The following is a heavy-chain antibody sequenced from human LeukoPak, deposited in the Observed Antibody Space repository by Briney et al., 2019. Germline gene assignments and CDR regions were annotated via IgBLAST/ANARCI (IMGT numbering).Heavy chain of an antibody. V-gene: IGHV3-21*01. CDR2: ISSSSSYI. CDR3: APFGYSSSWYNPSAEYFQH. D-gene: IGHD6-13*01. CDR1: GFTFSSYS. J-gene: IGHJ1*01. Sequence: GGSLRLSCAASGFTFSSYSMNWVRQAPGKGLEWVSSISSSSSYIYYADSVKGRSTISRDNAKNSLYPQMNSLRAEDTAVYYCAPFGYSSSWYNPSAEYFQHWGQGTLVTVSS.